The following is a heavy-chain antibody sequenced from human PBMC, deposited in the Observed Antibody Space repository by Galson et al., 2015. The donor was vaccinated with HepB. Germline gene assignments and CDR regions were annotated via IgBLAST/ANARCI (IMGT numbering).Heavy chain of an antibody. J-gene: IGHJ4*02. Sequence: SVKVSCKASGGTFSSYAISWVRQAPGQGLEWMGGIIPIFGTANYAQKFQGRVTITADESTSTAYMELSSLRSEDTAVYYCASHSPVAVGTITMVRGEHAYYFDYWGQGTLVTVSS. CDR1: GGTFSSYA. V-gene: IGHV1-69*13. D-gene: IGHD3-10*01. CDR2: IIPIFGTA. CDR3: ASHSPVAVGTITMVRGEHAYYFDY.